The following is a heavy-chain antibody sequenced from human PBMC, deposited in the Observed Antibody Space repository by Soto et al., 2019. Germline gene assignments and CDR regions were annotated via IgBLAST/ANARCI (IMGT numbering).Heavy chain of an antibody. J-gene: IGHJ6*02. CDR2: INSDGSST. CDR1: GFTFSSYW. V-gene: IGHV3-74*01. Sequence: PGGSLRLSCAASGFTFSSYWMHWVRQAPGKGLVWVSRINSDGSSTSYADSVKGRFTISRDNAKNTLYLQMNSLRAEDTAVYYCARDILTGYWGFLYGMDVWGQGTTVTVSS. CDR3: ARDILTGYWGFLYGMDV. D-gene: IGHD3-9*01.